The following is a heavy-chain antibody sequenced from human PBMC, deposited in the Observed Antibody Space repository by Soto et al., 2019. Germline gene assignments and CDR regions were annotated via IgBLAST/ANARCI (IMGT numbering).Heavy chain of an antibody. CDR3: ARAWTHAYVLFFYY. CDR1: GYTFTGYC. CDR2: INPNSGGT. D-gene: IGHD2-2*01. J-gene: IGHJ4*02. V-gene: IGHV1-2*04. Sequence: ASVKVCCKASGYTFTGYCMHWVRQAPGQGLEWMGWINPNSGGTNYAQKFQGWVTMTRDTSISTAYMELSRLRSDDTAVYYCARAWTHAYVLFFYYWGQGTLVTVSS.